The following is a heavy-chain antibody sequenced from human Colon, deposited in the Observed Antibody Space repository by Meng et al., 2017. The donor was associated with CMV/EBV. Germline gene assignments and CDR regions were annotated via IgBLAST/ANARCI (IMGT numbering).Heavy chain of an antibody. V-gene: IGHV3-48*04. D-gene: IGHD3-9*01. CDR1: GFTFSSYS. Sequence: GESLKISCAASGFTFSSYSMSWVRQAPGKGLEWVSSITSSSETIYYADSVKGRFTILRDNAKNSLHLQMNSLRAEDTAVYYCARVTIFARGYYYGMDVWGQGTTVTVSS. J-gene: IGHJ6*02. CDR2: ITSSSETI. CDR3: ARVTIFARGYYYGMDV.